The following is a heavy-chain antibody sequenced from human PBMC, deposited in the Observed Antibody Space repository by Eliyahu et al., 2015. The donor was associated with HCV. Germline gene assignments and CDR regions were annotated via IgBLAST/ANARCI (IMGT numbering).Heavy chain of an antibody. CDR2: ISYDGSNK. Sequence: QVQLVESGGGVVQPGRSLRLSCAASGFTFSSYGMHWVRQAPGKGLEWVAVISYDGSNKYYADSVKGRFTISRDNSKNTLYLQMNSLRAEDTAVYYCAKGHDYGDYYYYYGMDVWGQGTTVTVSS. J-gene: IGHJ6*02. CDR3: AKGHDYGDYYYYYGMDV. V-gene: IGHV3-30*18. D-gene: IGHD4-17*01. CDR1: GFTFSSYG.